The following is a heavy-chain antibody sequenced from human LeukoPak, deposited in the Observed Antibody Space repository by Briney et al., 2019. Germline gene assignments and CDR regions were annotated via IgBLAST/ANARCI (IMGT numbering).Heavy chain of an antibody. J-gene: IGHJ4*02. CDR2: IYYSGST. CDR3: ARVLRYSGSYYFDY. D-gene: IGHD1-26*01. V-gene: IGHV4-39*07. CDR1: GGSISSSSYY. Sequence: SETLSLTCTVSGGSISSSSYYWGWIRQPPGKGLEWIGSIYYSGSTNYNPSLKSRVTISVDTSKNQFSLKLSSVTAADTAVYYCARVLRYSGSYYFDYWGQGTLVTVSS.